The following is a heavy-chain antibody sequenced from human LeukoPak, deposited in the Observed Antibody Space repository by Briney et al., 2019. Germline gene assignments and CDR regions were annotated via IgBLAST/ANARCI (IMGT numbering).Heavy chain of an antibody. Sequence: GGSLRLSCAASGFTFSSYDMSCVRQAPGKGLEWVSGLSGSGGGTYYTDSVKGRFTISRGNSKNTLYLQMNSLRAEDTAVYYCAKALRPFTDTAMALDSWGQGTLVTVSS. D-gene: IGHD5-18*01. J-gene: IGHJ4*02. V-gene: IGHV3-23*01. CDR2: LSGSGGGT. CDR3: AKALRPFTDTAMALDS. CDR1: GFTFSSYD.